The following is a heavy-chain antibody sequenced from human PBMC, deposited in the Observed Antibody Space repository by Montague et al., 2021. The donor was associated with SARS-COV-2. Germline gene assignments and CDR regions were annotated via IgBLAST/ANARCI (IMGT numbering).Heavy chain of an antibody. D-gene: IGHD3-16*01. Sequence: SETLSLTCAVYGGSFSGYYWSWIRQPPGTGMEWIGEINHSGSTKYNPSHKSRVSMSVDKSWNQFSLRLTSVTAADTAIYYCARRGSGWSDLAYWGQGTLVTVSS. CDR2: INHSGST. CDR1: GGSFSGYY. CDR3: ARRGSGWSDLAY. J-gene: IGHJ4*02. V-gene: IGHV4-34*01.